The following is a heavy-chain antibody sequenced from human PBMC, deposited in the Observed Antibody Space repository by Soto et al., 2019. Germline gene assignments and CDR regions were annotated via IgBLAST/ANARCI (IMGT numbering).Heavy chain of an antibody. CDR1: GGSVNSGNYY. V-gene: IGHV4-61*01. D-gene: IGHD1-20*01. CDR3: ARGTYNWEVFDY. J-gene: IGHJ4*02. Sequence: QVQLQESGPGLVKPSETLSLTCTVSGGSVNSGNYYWSWIRQPPGKGLEWIGYIYYSGSTNYNPSLKSRVTISVDTSNNQFSLKLSSVTAADTAVYYCARGTYNWEVFDYWGQGTLVTVSS. CDR2: IYYSGST.